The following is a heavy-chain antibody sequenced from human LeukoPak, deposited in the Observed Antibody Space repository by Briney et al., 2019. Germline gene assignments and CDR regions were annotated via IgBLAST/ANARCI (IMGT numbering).Heavy chain of an antibody. J-gene: IGHJ4*02. V-gene: IGHV3-66*01. D-gene: IGHD1-26*01. Sequence: LGGSLRLSCAASGFTVSSNYMSWVRQAPGKGLEWVSVIYSGGSTYYTDSVKGRFTISRDNSKNTLYLQMNSLRTEDTAVYYCARDRSGSYDYWGQGTLVTVSS. CDR2: IYSGGST. CDR3: ARDRSGSYDY. CDR1: GFTVSSNY.